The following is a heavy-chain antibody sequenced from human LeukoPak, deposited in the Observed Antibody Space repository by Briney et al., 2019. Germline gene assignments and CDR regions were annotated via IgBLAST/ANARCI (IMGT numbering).Heavy chain of an antibody. CDR1: GFTVSSNY. V-gene: IGHV3-53*04. CDR3: ASPGIAVAGYFDY. J-gene: IGHJ4*02. Sequence: GGSLRLSCAASGFTVSSNYMSWVRQAPGKGLEWVSVIYDNGDAYSADSVKGRFTISRHNSKNTLYLQMNSLRPEDTAVYYCASPGIAVAGYFDYWGQGTLVTVSS. CDR2: IYDNGDA. D-gene: IGHD6-19*01.